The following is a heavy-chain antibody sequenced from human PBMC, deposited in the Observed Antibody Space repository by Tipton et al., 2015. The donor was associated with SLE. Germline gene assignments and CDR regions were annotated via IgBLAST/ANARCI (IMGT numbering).Heavy chain of an antibody. J-gene: IGHJ4*02. D-gene: IGHD5-12*01. Sequence: QSGPEVKKPGSSVKVSCKASGGTFSSYAISWVRQAPGQGLEWMGRIIPILGIANYAQKFQGRVTITADKSTSTAYMELSSLRSEDTAVYYCARNSNDGYDFDYWGQGTLVTVSS. CDR1: GGTFSSYA. CDR2: IIPILGIA. V-gene: IGHV1-69*04. CDR3: ARNSNDGYDFDY.